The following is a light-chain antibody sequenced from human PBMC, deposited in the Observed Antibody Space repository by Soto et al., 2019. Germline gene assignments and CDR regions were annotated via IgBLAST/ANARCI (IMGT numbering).Light chain of an antibody. Sequence: QSVLTQPAYVSGFPGQWITISCSGTSSDIGSYNHVAWYQQFPGKSPKLMIYAVSDRPPGVSDRFSGSKSGITASLTISGLQTEYEADYYCISYTDRQSYLFGTGTKVTVL. CDR2: AVS. CDR1: SSDIGSYNH. J-gene: IGLJ1*01. V-gene: IGLV2-14*03. CDR3: ISYTDRQSYL.